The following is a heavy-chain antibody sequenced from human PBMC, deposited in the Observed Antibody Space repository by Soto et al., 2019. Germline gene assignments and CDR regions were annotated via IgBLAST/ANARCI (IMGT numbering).Heavy chain of an antibody. CDR3: GHQGGSYGGFKY. D-gene: IGHD2-15*01. V-gene: IGHV2-5*02. Sequence: QITLKESGPTLVKPTQPLTLACTFSGFSLRTSGVGVGWIRQPPGKARGWLALIYWDDDKRYSPPLKSRLPITENTSNKQAVLTMTITDPVDTATYCCGHQGGSYGGFKYWGQGTLVTVSS. CDR1: GFSLRTSGVG. CDR2: IYWDDDK. J-gene: IGHJ4*02.